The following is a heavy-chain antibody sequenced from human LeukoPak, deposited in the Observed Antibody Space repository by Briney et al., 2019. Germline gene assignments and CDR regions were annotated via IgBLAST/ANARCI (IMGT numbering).Heavy chain of an antibody. Sequence: SETLSLTCTVSGGSVSSGSYYWSWIRQPPGKGLEWIGYIYYSGSTNYNPSLKGRVTISVDTSKNQFSLKLSSVTAADTAVYYCARTGPHYYYGMDVWGQGTTVTVSS. J-gene: IGHJ6*02. D-gene: IGHD3-9*01. CDR3: ARTGPHYYYGMDV. CDR2: IYYSGST. V-gene: IGHV4-61*01. CDR1: GGSVSSGSYY.